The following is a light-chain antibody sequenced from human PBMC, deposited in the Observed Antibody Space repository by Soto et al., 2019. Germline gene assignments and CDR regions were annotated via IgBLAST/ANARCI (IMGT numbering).Light chain of an antibody. CDR3: QQRSNWLIT. Sequence: EILLTQSPATLSLSPGKRATLFCRASQSVSSYLAWYQQKPGQAPRLLIYDASNRATGIPARFSGSGSGTGFTLTISSLEPEDFAVYYCQQRSNWLITFGQGTRLEIK. J-gene: IGKJ5*01. CDR1: QSVSSY. V-gene: IGKV3-11*01. CDR2: DAS.